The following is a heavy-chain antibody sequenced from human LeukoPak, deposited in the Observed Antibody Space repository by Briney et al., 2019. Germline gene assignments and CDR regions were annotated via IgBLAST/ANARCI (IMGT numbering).Heavy chain of an antibody. D-gene: IGHD2-8*01. Sequence: GASVKVSCKASGYTFTSYGISWVRQAPGQGLEWMGWISAYNGNTNYAQKLQGRVTMTTDTSTSTAYMELRSLRSDDTAVYYCARSLMVYKGPTWWFDPWGQGTLVTVSS. J-gene: IGHJ5*02. CDR2: ISAYNGNT. V-gene: IGHV1-18*01. CDR1: GYTFTSYG. CDR3: ARSLMVYKGPTWWFDP.